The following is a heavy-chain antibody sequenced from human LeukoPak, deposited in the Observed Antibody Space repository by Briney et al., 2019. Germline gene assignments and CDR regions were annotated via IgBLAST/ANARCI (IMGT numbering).Heavy chain of an antibody. CDR2: ISYDGSNK. CDR3: ARDGVDSGSYSNFDY. CDR1: GFTFTSFT. J-gene: IGHJ4*02. Sequence: GGSLRLSCEASGFTFTSFTMHWVRQAPGKGLEWVAVISYDGSNKYYADSVKGRFTISRDNSKNTLYLQMNSLRAEDTAVYYCARDGVDSGSYSNFDYWGQGTLVTVSS. D-gene: IGHD1-26*01. V-gene: IGHV3-30*19.